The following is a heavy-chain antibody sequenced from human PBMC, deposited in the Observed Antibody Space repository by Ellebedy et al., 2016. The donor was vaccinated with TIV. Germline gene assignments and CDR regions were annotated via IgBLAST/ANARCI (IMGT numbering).Heavy chain of an antibody. CDR3: AKTDGSGSYVAYDY. CDR2: ISATAAST. D-gene: IGHD3-10*01. J-gene: IGHJ4*02. Sequence: GESLKISXAASGFTFSGYAMTWVRQAPGTGLEWVSTISATAASTYYADAVRGRFTISRDNSKNTLYLQMNSLRAEDTAVYCCAKTDGSGSYVAYDYWGQGSLVTVSS. V-gene: IGHV3-23*01. CDR1: GFTFSGYA.